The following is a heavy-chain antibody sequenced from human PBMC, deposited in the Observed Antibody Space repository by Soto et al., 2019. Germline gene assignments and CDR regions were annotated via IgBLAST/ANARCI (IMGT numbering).Heavy chain of an antibody. J-gene: IGHJ6*02. D-gene: IGHD2-2*01. V-gene: IGHV3-30-3*01. CDR1: GFTFSSYA. CDR2: ISYDGSNK. CDR3: ARSRYCSSTSCYYYGMDV. Sequence: QVQLVESGGGVVQPGRSLRLSCAASGFTFSSYAMHWVRQAPGKGLEWVAVISYDGSNKYYADSVKGRFTISRDNSKNTLYLQMNSLRAEDTAVYYCARSRYCSSTSCYYYGMDVWDQGTTVTVSS.